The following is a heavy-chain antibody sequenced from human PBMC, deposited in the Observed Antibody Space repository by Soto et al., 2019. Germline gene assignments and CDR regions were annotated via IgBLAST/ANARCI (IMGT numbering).Heavy chain of an antibody. CDR2: ITTSSAYI. D-gene: IGHD2-21*01. Sequence: EVQLVESGGGLVKPGGSLRLSCAASGFTFNTYDMNWVRQAPGKGLEWVSSITTSSAYIYYADSLKGRITISRDNAKNSLFLQMNGVRAEDTAVYYCVRSGAARLLRHSWFDTWGQGPLVTVSS. J-gene: IGHJ5*02. V-gene: IGHV3-21*01. CDR3: VRSGAARLLRHSWFDT. CDR1: GFTFNTYD.